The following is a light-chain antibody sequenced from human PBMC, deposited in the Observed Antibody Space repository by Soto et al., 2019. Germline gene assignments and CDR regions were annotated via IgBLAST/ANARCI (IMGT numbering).Light chain of an antibody. CDR1: QSITNY. Sequence: DIQMTQSPSALSASVGDRVTITCRASQSITNYLNWYQHKPGQAPNLLIHAASTLQAGVPSRFRGSGSGTDFTLTISSLQPEDFATYFCQQSNSSPPTFGGGTKVEIK. CDR2: AAS. V-gene: IGKV1-39*01. CDR3: QQSNSSPPT. J-gene: IGKJ4*01.